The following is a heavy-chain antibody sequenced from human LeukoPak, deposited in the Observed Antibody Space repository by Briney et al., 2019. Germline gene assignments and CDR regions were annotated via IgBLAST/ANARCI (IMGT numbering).Heavy chain of an antibody. CDR3: AKDGGSYAMYYFDY. J-gene: IGHJ4*02. CDR1: GFTFDDYA. V-gene: IGHV3-9*01. CDR2: ISWNSGSI. D-gene: IGHD1-26*01. Sequence: GGSLRLSCAASGFTFDDYAMHWVRQAPGKGLEWVSGISWNSGSIGYADSVKGRFTISRDNAKNSLYLQMNSLRAEDTALYYCAKDGGSYAMYYFDYWGQGTLVTVSS.